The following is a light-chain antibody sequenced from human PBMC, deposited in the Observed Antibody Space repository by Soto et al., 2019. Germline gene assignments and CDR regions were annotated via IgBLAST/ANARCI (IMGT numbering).Light chain of an antibody. CDR3: GSYTGTSYV. Sequence: QSVLTQPASVSGSPGQSITISCAGTSGDVGVYKFVSWYQQHPGKAPKLIIYEVSNRPSGVSSRFPGSMSGNTASLTISGLQAEDEADYYCGSYTGTSYVVGTGTKVPVL. V-gene: IGLV2-14*01. CDR2: EVS. J-gene: IGLJ1*01. CDR1: SGDVGVYKF.